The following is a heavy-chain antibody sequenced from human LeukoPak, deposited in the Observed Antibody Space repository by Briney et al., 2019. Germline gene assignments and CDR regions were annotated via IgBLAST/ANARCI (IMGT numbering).Heavy chain of an antibody. CDR3: ARDSGYSGYDPFDY. D-gene: IGHD5-12*01. CDR1: GYTFTSYY. J-gene: IGHJ4*02. CDR2: IIPIFGTA. Sequence: SVKVSCKASGYTFTSYYMHWVRQAPGQGLEWMGGIIPIFGTANYAQKFQGRVTITADESTSTAYMELSSLRSEDTAVYYCARDSGYSGYDPFDYWGQGTLVTVSS. V-gene: IGHV1-69*13.